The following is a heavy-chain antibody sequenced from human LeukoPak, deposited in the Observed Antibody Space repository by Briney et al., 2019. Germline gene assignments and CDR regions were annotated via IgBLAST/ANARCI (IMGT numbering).Heavy chain of an antibody. Sequence: GRSLRLSCAVSGFTFSSYGMGWVRQAPGKGLEWVSAISGSGGSTYYADSVKGRFTISRDNSKNTLYLQMNSLRAEDTAVYYCAKDPYYFDYWGQGTLVTVSS. J-gene: IGHJ4*02. CDR1: GFTFSSYG. V-gene: IGHV3-23*01. CDR2: ISGSGGST. CDR3: AKDPYYFDY.